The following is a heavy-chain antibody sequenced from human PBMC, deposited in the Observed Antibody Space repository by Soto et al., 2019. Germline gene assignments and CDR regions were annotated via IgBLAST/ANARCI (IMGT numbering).Heavy chain of an antibody. J-gene: IGHJ4*02. Sequence: EVQLLESGGGLVQPGGSLRLSCAASGFTFSSYAMSWVRQAPGKGLEWVSAISGSGGSTYYADSVKGRFTISRDNSKNTLYLQMNSLRAEDTAVYYCAEDGDSSGWYEWSYWGQGTLVTVSS. CDR2: ISGSGGST. CDR1: GFTFSSYA. D-gene: IGHD6-19*01. CDR3: AEDGDSSGWYEWSY. V-gene: IGHV3-23*01.